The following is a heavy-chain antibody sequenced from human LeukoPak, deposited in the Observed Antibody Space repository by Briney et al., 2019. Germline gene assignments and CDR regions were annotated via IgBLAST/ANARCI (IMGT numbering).Heavy chain of an antibody. J-gene: IGHJ5*02. CDR3: AGGGHSGGYELENWFDP. V-gene: IGHV1-69*06. CDR2: IIPIFGTA. Sequence: SVKVSCKASLGTFSSYAISWVRQDPGHGLEWMGGIIPIFGTANYAQKFQGRVTITADKSTSTAYMELGIQETEDTAVDFCAGGGHSGGYELENWFDPWGQGTLVTVSS. D-gene: IGHD6-19*01. CDR1: LGTFSSYA.